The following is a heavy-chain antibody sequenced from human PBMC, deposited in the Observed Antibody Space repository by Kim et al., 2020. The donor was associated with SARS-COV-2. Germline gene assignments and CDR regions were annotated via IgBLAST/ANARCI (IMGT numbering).Heavy chain of an antibody. J-gene: IGHJ3*02. CDR2: IYYSGST. D-gene: IGHD1-26*01. CDR1: GGSVSSGSYY. CDR3: ARARRATIAFDI. Sequence: SETLSLTCTVSGGSVSSGSYYWSWIRQPPGKGLEWIGYIYYSGSTNYNPSLKSRVTISVDTSKNQFSLKLSSVTAADTAVYYCARARRATIAFDIWGQGT. V-gene: IGHV4-61*01.